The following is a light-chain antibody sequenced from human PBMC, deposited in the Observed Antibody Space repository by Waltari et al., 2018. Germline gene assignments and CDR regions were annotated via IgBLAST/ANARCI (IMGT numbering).Light chain of an antibody. Sequence: QSALTQPASVSGSPGQSITISCTGTISDIGAYNHVSWYQQDPGQAPKLLIFDVSDRPPGVFDRFSGSKSGNTASLTISGLQAEDEADYYCSSFTTSSSWIFGGGTKLTVL. J-gene: IGLJ2*01. CDR2: DVS. V-gene: IGLV2-14*03. CDR1: ISDIGAYNH. CDR3: SSFTTSSSWI.